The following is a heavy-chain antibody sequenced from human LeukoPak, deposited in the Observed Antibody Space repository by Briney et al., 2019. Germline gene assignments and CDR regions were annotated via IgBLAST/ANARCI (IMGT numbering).Heavy chain of an antibody. CDR2: MNPNNGNT. V-gene: IGHV1-8*01. CDR1: GYTFTSYD. Sequence: ASVKVSCKASGYTFTSYDINWVRRATGQGLEWMGWMNPNNGNTGYAQKFQGRVTMTRDTSISTAYMELSSLKSEDTAVYYCATRASYSGSYYAVYLDYWGQGTLVTVSS. D-gene: IGHD1-26*01. CDR3: ATRASYSGSYYAVYLDY. J-gene: IGHJ4*02.